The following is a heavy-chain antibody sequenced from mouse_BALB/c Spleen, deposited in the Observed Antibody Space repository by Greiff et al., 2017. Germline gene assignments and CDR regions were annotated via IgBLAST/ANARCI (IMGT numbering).Heavy chain of an antibody. Sequence: EVQLVESGPGLVKPSQSLSLTCTVTGYSITSDYAWNWIRQFPGNQLEWMGYISYSGSTSYNPSLKSRISITRDTSKNQFFLQLNSVTTEDTATYSCARNSDRYFDVWGAGTTVTVSS. V-gene: IGHV3-2*02. CDR1: GYSITSDYA. CDR2: ISYSGST. CDR3: ARNSDRYFDV. J-gene: IGHJ1*01. D-gene: IGHD3-1*01.